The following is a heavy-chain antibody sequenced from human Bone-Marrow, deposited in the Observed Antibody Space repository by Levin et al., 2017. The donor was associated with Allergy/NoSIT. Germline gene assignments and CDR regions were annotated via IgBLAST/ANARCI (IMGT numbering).Heavy chain of an antibody. CDR3: AKGGSWPIFDN. V-gene: IGHV4-59*01. Sequence: SETLSLTCSVDSISTYYWSWIRQTPEKGLEWLGYIYHTGYTTYNPSLKSRVTILVDTSKSQFSLTLNSVTAADTGLYYCAKGGSWPIFDNWGQGAPVIVSS. J-gene: IGHJ4*02. D-gene: IGHD2-15*01. CDR1: SISTYY. CDR2: IYHTGYT.